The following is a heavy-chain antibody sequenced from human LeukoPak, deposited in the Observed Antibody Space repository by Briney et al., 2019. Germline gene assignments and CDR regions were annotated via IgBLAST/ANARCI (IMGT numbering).Heavy chain of an antibody. CDR3: VREIAARPGYYFDL. V-gene: IGHV3-21*01. CDR2: ITKNSNYM. Sequence: GGSLRLSCAASGFTFSSYSMYWVRQAPGKGLEWVSSITKNSNYMYNADSVKGRFTISRDNAKKSLFLQMNSLRAEDTAVYYCVREIAARPGYYFDLWGQGTLVTVSS. CDR1: GFTFSSYS. J-gene: IGHJ4*02. D-gene: IGHD6-6*01.